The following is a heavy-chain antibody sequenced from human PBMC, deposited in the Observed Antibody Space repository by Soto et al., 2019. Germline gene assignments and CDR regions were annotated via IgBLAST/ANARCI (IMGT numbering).Heavy chain of an antibody. D-gene: IGHD3-16*01. J-gene: IGHJ6*02. Sequence: QVQLVESGGGVVQPGRSLRLSCAASGFTFSTYRMHWVRQAPGKGLEWVAVIWYDGRNKYYADSVKGRFTISRDNSKNTLYLQMNSLRVEDTAVYYCARDRGYYYYAMDVWGQGTTVTVSS. CDR1: GFTFSTYR. V-gene: IGHV3-33*01. CDR2: IWYDGRNK. CDR3: ARDRGYYYYAMDV.